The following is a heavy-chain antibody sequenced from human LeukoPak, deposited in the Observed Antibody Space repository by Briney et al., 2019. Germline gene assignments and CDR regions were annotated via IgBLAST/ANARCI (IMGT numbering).Heavy chain of an antibody. CDR1: GGSISSSSHY. J-gene: IGHJ6*02. Sequence: SETLSLTCTVSGGSISSSSHYWGWIRQPPGKGLEWIGSIYYSGSTYYNPSLKSRVTISVDTSKNQFSLKLSSVTAADTAVYYCWGIVVVPAAIHGGYYYYYGMDVWGQGTTVTVSS. D-gene: IGHD2-2*02. CDR3: WGIVVVPAAIHGGYYYYYGMDV. V-gene: IGHV4-39*01. CDR2: IYYSGST.